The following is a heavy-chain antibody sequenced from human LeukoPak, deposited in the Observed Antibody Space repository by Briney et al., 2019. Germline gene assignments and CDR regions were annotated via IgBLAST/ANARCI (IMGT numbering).Heavy chain of an antibody. Sequence: GRSLRLSCKVSGFTFDDYAMHWVRHTPGKGLGWVSGITWNRDNIGYGDSVKGRFTISRDNVKNVLYLQMNSLRPEDTALYYCAKDLSSAITSALVLDVWGQGTTVIVS. J-gene: IGHJ6*02. CDR1: GFTFDDYA. D-gene: IGHD3-22*01. V-gene: IGHV3-9*01. CDR3: AKDLSSAITSALVLDV. CDR2: ITWNRDNI.